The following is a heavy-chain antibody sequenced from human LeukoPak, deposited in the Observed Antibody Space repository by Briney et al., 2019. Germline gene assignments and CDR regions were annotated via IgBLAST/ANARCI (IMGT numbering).Heavy chain of an antibody. CDR3: ARERAAAGTFGY. J-gene: IGHJ4*02. CDR1: GGTFSSYA. Sequence: GASVTVSCKASGGTFSSYAISWVRQAPGQGLEWMGGIIPIFGTANYAPKFQGRVTITADKSTSTAYMELSSLRSEDTAVYYCARERAAAGTFGYWGQGTLVTVSS. CDR2: IIPIFGTA. D-gene: IGHD6-13*01. V-gene: IGHV1-69*06.